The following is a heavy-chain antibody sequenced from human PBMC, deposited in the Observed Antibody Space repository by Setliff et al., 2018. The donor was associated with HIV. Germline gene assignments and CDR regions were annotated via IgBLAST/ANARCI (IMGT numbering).Heavy chain of an antibody. J-gene: IGHJ6*02. CDR2: ITSGSTYV. Sequence: GGSLRLSCEASGFTFSTYSMNWVRQAPGKGLEWVSSITSGSTYVNYADSVKGRFSISRDNSKNSLYLQMISLRAEDTAVYYCARPNYYFAMDVWGQGTTVTVSS. CDR3: ARPNYYFAMDV. CDR1: GFTFSTYS. V-gene: IGHV3-21*01.